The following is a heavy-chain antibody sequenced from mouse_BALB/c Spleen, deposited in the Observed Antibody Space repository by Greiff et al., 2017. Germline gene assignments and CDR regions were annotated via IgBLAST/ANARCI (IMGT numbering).Heavy chain of an antibody. J-gene: IGHJ1*01. CDR3: ARERDGNYDWYFDV. D-gene: IGHD2-1*01. CDR1: GFTFSSYA. Sequence: DVMLVESGGGLVTPGGSLKLSCAASGFTFSSYAMSWVRQSPEKRLEWVAEISSGGSYTYYPDTVTGRFTISRDNAKNTLYLEMSSLRSEDTAMYYCARERDGNYDWYFDVWGAGTTVTVSS. V-gene: IGHV5-9-4*01. CDR2: ISSGGSYT.